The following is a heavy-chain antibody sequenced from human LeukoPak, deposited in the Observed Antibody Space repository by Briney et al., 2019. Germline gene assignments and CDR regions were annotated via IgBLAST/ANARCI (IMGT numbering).Heavy chain of an antibody. CDR3: AKDLAWEGIFDY. J-gene: IGHJ4*02. CDR2: ISGSGGST. V-gene: IGHV3-23*01. D-gene: IGHD1-26*01. CDR1: GFTFSSYA. Sequence: PGGSLRLSCAASGFTFSSYAMGWVRQAPGKGLEWVSAISGSGGSTYYADSVKGRFTISRDNSKNTLYLQMNSLRAEDTAVYYCAKDLAWEGIFDYWGQGTLVTVSS.